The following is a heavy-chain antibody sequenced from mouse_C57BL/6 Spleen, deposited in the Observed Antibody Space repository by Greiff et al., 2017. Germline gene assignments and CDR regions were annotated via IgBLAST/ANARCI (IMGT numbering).Heavy chain of an antibody. CDR3: ARANWDRYFDF. J-gene: IGHJ1*01. CDR1: GFTFSDYY. V-gene: IGHV5-16*01. D-gene: IGHD4-1*01. Sequence: EVKLVESEGGLVQPGSSMKLSCTASGFTFSDYYMAWVRQVPEKGLEWVANINYDGSSTYYLDSLKSRFIISRDNAKNILYLQMSSLKSEDTATYYCARANWDRYFDFWGPGTTVTVSS. CDR2: INYDGSST.